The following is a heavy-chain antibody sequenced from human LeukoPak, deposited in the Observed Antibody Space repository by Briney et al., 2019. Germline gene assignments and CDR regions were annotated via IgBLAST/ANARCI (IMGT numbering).Heavy chain of an antibody. J-gene: IGHJ4*02. Sequence: GGSLRLSCAASGFTFSAYWVSWVRQAPGKGLEWVANIKQDGSDKHYVDSVKGRFTISRDNAKNSLYLEMSSLRDEDTAVYYCARVMVVTAINYWGQGTLVTVSS. CDR1: GFTFSAYW. D-gene: IGHD2-21*02. CDR2: IKQDGSDK. V-gene: IGHV3-7*01. CDR3: ARVMVVTAINY.